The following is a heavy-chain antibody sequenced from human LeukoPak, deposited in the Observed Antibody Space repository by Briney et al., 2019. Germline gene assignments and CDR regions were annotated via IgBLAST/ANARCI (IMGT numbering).Heavy chain of an antibody. CDR1: GFTFSRYT. CDR2: ISSSSTYM. V-gene: IGHV3-21*01. J-gene: IGHJ5*02. CDR3: ARDAAMVGATGDNWFDP. D-gene: IGHD1-26*01. Sequence: GGSLRLSCAASGFTFSRYTMNWVRQAPGKGLEWVSSISSSSTYMYYADSLRGRFTISRRDDRNSLYLQVDSLKVEDTAVYYCARDAAMVGATGDNWFDPWGQGNLVTVAS.